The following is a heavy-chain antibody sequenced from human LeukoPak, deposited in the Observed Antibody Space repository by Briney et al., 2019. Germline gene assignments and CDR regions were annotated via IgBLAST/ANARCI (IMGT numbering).Heavy chain of an antibody. J-gene: IGHJ5*02. Sequence: SSETLSLTCTVSGASISSSSYYWGWIRQPPGKGLDWIGSIYYSGNTYYNPSLKSRVTISVDTTKNQFSLKLSSVTAADTAVYYCARDERYCSSTSCYLFKPGWFDPWGQGTLVTVSS. CDR3: ARDERYCSSTSCYLFKPGWFDP. CDR2: IYYSGNT. CDR1: GASISSSSYY. V-gene: IGHV4-39*07. D-gene: IGHD2-2*01.